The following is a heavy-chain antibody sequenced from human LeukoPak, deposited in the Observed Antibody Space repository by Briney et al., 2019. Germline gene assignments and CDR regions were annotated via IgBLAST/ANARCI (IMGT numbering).Heavy chain of an antibody. D-gene: IGHD2-21*01. V-gene: IGHV3-66*01. CDR1: GFAFGSEA. J-gene: IGHJ4*02. Sequence: GGSLRLSCAVSGFAFGSEAMSWVRQAPGKGLEWVSVIYSGGSTYYADSVKGRFTISRDNSKNTLYLQMNSLRAGDTAVYYCARDRAKVIATLMEWGQGTLVTVSS. CDR3: ARDRAKVIATLME. CDR2: IYSGGST.